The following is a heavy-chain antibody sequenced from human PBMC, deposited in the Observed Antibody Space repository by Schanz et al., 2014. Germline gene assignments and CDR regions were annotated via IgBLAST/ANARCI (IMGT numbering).Heavy chain of an antibody. CDR2: ISSDGSKK. Sequence: QVQLVESGGGVVQPERSLRLSCAASGFNFANHAIHWVRQGQGNGLQWVAVISSDGSKKLYADSVKARFTISRDNSKNSVSLQMDSLRPEDTAVYFCAKDPHKDYGGKPQTFDIWGQGTMVTVSS. CDR1: GFNFANHA. D-gene: IGHD4-17*01. CDR3: AKDPHKDYGGKPQTFDI. J-gene: IGHJ3*02. V-gene: IGHV3-30*18.